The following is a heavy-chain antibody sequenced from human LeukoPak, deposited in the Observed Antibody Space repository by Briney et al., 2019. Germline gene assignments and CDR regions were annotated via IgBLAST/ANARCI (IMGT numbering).Heavy chain of an antibody. CDR2: VYHSGNT. V-gene: IGHV4-38-2*02. D-gene: IGHD4-23*01. J-gene: IGHJ4*02. CDR3: ARVKQHDSGGNSNLFDY. Sequence: SETLSLTCSVSDFSTSSGYYWGWIRQPPGKALEWVGSVYHSGNTYYNPSLMSRVTISADTSKSQFSLNLNSVTAADAAVYYCARVKQHDSGGNSNLFDYWGQGILVTVSS. CDR1: DFSTSSGYY.